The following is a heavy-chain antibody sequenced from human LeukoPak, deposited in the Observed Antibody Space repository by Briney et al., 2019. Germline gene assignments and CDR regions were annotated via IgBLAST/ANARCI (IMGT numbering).Heavy chain of an antibody. J-gene: IGHJ6*03. D-gene: IGHD2-8*02. CDR2: IYPSGST. CDR3: ARGQWGGVTASYYYYYMDV. CDR1: GDPLSSSSYY. V-gene: IGHV4-61*02. Sequence: SETLSLTCTVSGDPLSSSSYYWSWIRQPAGKGLEWIGRIYPSGSTNYNPSLKSRVTMSVDTSKNQFSLKLSSVTAADTAVYYCARGQWGGVTASYYYYYMDVWGKGTTVTVSS.